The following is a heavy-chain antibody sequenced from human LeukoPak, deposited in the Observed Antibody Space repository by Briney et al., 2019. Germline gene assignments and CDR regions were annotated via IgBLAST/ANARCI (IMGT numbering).Heavy chain of an antibody. V-gene: IGHV4-34*01. Sequence: KPSETLSLTCAVYGGSFSGYYWSWIRQPPGKGLGWIGEINHSGSTNYNPSLKSRVTISVDTSKNQFSLKLSSVTAADTAVYYCARHKVRAYYGSGSMHGWFDPWGQGTLVTVSS. CDR1: GGSFSGYY. CDR2: INHSGST. CDR3: ARHKVRAYYGSGSMHGWFDP. J-gene: IGHJ5*02. D-gene: IGHD3-10*01.